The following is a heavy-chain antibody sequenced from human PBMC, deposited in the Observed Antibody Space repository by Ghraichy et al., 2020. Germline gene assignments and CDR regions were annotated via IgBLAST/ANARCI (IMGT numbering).Heavy chain of an antibody. CDR3: AKDGDQIVTFGGVIAPWNAFDI. D-gene: IGHD3-16*02. Sequence: GGSLRLSCAASRFTFSGYAMSWVRQAPGKGLEWVSLIGGGGGSTYYADSVKGRFTISRDNSKNTLYLQMNSLRVEDTAVYYCAKDGDQIVTFGGVIAPWNAFDIWGQGTMVTVSS. CDR2: IGGGGGST. V-gene: IGHV3-23*01. CDR1: RFTFSGYA. J-gene: IGHJ3*02.